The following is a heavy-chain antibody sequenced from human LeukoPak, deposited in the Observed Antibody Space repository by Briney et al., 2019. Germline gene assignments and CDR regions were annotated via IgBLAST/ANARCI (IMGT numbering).Heavy chain of an antibody. J-gene: IGHJ4*02. CDR2: ISGSGGST. V-gene: IGHV3-23*01. D-gene: IGHD3-22*01. CDR1: GFTFSSYA. Sequence: PGGSLRLSCAASGFTFSSYAMSWVRQAPGKGLEWVSAISGSGGSTYYADSVKGRFTISRDNSKNTLYLQMSSLRAEDTAAYYCAKDAYYYDSSSYYTFPDYWGQGTLVTVSS. CDR3: AKDAYYYDSSSYYTFPDY.